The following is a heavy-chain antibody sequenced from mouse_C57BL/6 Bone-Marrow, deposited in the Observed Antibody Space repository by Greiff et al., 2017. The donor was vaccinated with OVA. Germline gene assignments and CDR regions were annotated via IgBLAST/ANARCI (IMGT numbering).Heavy chain of an antibody. Sequence: EVQLQQSGPVLVKPGASVKMSCKASGYTFTDYYMNWVKQSHGKSLEWIGVINPYNGGTSYNQKFKGKATLTVDKSSSTAYMELNSLTSEDSAVYYCAGRLRRDSASWFAYWGQGTLVTVSA. CDR3: AGRLRRDSASWFAY. J-gene: IGHJ3*01. D-gene: IGHD2-4*01. CDR2: INPYNGGT. V-gene: IGHV1-19*01. CDR1: GYTFTDYY.